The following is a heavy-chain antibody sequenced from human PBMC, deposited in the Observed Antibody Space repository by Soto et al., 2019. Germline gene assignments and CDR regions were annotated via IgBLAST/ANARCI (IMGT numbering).Heavy chain of an antibody. D-gene: IGHD6-19*01. V-gene: IGHV3-30-3*01. CDR1: GFTFNSYA. CDR3: ARDLEVAVAGA. CDR2: ISYDGSNK. Sequence: GGSLRLSCAACGFTFNSYAMHWVRQAPGKGLEWVAVISYDGSNKYYADSVKGRFTISRDNSKNTLYLQMNSLRAEDTAVYYCARDLEVAVAGAWGQGTLVTVSS. J-gene: IGHJ5*02.